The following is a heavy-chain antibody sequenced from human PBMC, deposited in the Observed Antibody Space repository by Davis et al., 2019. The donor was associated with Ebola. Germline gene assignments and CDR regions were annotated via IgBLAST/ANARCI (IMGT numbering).Heavy chain of an antibody. CDR1: GFTFSGSA. D-gene: IGHD4-17*01. V-gene: IGHV3-73*01. CDR3: TRHRFGFGPNKDYGDYYGMDV. CDR2: IRSKANSYAT. J-gene: IGHJ6*02. Sequence: PGGSLRLSCAASGFTFSGSAMHWVRQASGKGLEWVGRIRSKANSYATAYAASVKGRFTISRDDSKNTAYLQMNSLKTEDTAVYYCTRHRFGFGPNKDYGDYYGMDVWGQGTTVTVSS.